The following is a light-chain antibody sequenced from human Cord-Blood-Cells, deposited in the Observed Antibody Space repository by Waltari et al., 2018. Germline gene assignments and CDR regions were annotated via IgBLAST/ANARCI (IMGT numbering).Light chain of an antibody. J-gene: IGKJ1*01. V-gene: IGKV2-28*01. CDR3: MQALQTPPT. Sequence: DIVMTQSPLSLPVTPAEPASISCRSSQSLLHSNGYNYLDWYLQKPGQSPQLLIYFGSNRASGVPDRFSGGGSGTDFTLKISRVEPEDVAVYYCMQALQTPPTFGQGTKVEIK. CDR2: FGS. CDR1: QSLLHSNGYNY.